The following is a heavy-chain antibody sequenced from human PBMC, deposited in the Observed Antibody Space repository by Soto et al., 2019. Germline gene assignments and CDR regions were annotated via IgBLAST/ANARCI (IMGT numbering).Heavy chain of an antibody. D-gene: IGHD4-4*01. J-gene: IGHJ3*02. CDR2: ISWNSGSI. V-gene: IGHV3-9*01. CDR1: GFTFRNYA. CDR3: AKDIGYSNSDAFDI. Sequence: GGSLRLSCSASGFTFRNYAMHWVRQAPGKGLEWVSGISWNSGSIGYADSVKGRFTISRDNAKNSLYLQMNSLRAEDTALYYCAKDIGYSNSDAFDIWGQGTMVTVSS.